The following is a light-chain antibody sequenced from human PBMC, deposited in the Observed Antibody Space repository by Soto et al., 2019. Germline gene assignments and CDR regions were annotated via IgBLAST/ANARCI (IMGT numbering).Light chain of an antibody. J-gene: IGLJ3*02. CDR3: SSYTSSSTLV. CDR2: EVS. V-gene: IGLV2-18*02. CDR1: GSDVCSYNR. Sequence: QSVLTQPPSVSGSPGQSVTISCTGTGSDVCSYNRVSWYSHPPGTAPKLIIYEVSNRPSGVPDRFSGSKSGNTASLTISGLQAEDEADYYCSSYTSSSTLVFGGGTKLTVL.